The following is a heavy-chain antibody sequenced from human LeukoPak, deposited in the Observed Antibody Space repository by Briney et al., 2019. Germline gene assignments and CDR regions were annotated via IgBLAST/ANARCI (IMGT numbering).Heavy chain of an antibody. Sequence: GGSLRLYCAASGFTFSGYWMSWVRQAPGKGLEWVANINQDGSEKYYVDSVKGRFTISRDNAKNSLFLQMGSLRVEDTAVYYCARESTAGYNSSWYGFRNWGQGTLVSVSS. CDR1: GFTFSGYW. V-gene: IGHV3-7*01. D-gene: IGHD6-13*01. CDR3: ARESTAGYNSSWYGFRN. J-gene: IGHJ1*01. CDR2: INQDGSEK.